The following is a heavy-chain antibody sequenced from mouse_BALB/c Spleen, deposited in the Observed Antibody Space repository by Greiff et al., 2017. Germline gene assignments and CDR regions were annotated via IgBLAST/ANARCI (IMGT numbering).Heavy chain of an antibody. V-gene: IGHV5-9-3*01. CDR2: ISSGGSYT. D-gene: IGHD4-1*01. CDR1: GFTFSSYA. J-gene: IGHJ3*01. CDR3: ARQRTGGPPFAY. Sequence: EVHLVESGGGLVKPGGSLKLSCAASGFTFSSYAMSWVRQTPEKRLEWVATISSGGSYTYYPDSVKGRFTISRDNAKNTLYLQMSSLRSEDTAMYYCARQRTGGPPFAYWGQGTLVTVSA.